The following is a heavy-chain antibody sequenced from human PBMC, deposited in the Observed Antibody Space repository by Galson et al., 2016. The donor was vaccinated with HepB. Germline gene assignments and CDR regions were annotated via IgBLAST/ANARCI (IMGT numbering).Heavy chain of an antibody. D-gene: IGHD2-2*02. CDR1: GFTFSNYA. V-gene: IGHV3-30*03. CDR3: ARAGYCGSASCYIAYYYGMDV. Sequence: SLRLSCAASGFTFSNYAMHWVRQAPGKGLEWVAVISYDGSNKYYADSVKGRFTISRDNSKNTLYLQMNSLRAEDTAVYYCARAGYCGSASCYIAYYYGMDVWGQGTTVTVSS. CDR2: ISYDGSNK. J-gene: IGHJ6*02.